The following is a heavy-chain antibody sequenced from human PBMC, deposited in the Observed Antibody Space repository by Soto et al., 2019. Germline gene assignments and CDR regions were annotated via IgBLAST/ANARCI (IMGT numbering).Heavy chain of an antibody. V-gene: IGHV3-30-3*01. J-gene: IGHJ5*02. CDR2: ISYDGSNK. Sequence: QVQLVESGGGVVQPGRSLRLSCAASGFTFSSYAMHWVRQAPGKGLEWVAVISYDGSNKYYADSVKGRFTISRDNSKNTLYLQMNSLRAEDRAVYYCARGGVVTAANWFDPWGQGTLVTVSS. D-gene: IGHD2-21*02. CDR1: GFTFSSYA. CDR3: ARGGVVTAANWFDP.